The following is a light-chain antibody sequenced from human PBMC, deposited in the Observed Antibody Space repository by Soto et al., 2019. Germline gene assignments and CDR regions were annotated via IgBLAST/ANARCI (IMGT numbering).Light chain of an antibody. CDR3: ATWDDSRKGV. J-gene: IGLJ1*01. Sequence: QSVLTQPPSASGTPGRRIIISCSGSTSNIESHSVNWFQQVPGTAPRLLIITNNQRPSGVPDRFSGSKSGASASLAISGLQSEDEATYYCATWDDSRKGVFGTGTKVTVL. CDR1: TSNIESHS. V-gene: IGLV1-44*01. CDR2: TNN.